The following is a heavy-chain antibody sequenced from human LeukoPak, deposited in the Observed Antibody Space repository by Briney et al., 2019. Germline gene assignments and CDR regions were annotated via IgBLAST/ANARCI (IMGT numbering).Heavy chain of an antibody. CDR1: GYTFTSYG. CDR3: ARVVGVAATEDPYYFDY. J-gene: IGHJ4*02. Sequence: ASVKVSRKASGYTFTSYGISWVRQAPGQGLEWMGWISPYNGNTNYAQKLQGRVTMTADTSTSTAYMELKSLRSDDTAVYYCARVVGVAATEDPYYFDYWGREPWSPSPQ. D-gene: IGHD2-15*01. V-gene: IGHV1-18*01. CDR2: ISPYNGNT.